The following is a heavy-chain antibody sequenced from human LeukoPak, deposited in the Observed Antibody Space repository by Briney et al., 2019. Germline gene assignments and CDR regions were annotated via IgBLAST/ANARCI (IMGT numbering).Heavy chain of an antibody. D-gene: IGHD2-2*01. J-gene: IGHJ5*02. CDR3: ARRLTQYDCFDP. V-gene: IGHV6-1*01. CDR2: TYYRSTWYN. CDR1: GGSVSSNSVT. Sequence: SQTLSLTCAISGGSVSSNSVTWNWIRQSPSSGLEWLGRTYYRSTWYNDYAVSVRGRITVNPDTSKNQFSLHLNSVTPEDTAVYYCARRLTQYDCFDPWGQGILVTVSS.